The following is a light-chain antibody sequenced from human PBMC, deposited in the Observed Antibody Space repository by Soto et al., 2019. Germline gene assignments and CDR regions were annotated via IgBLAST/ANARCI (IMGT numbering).Light chain of an antibody. CDR3: SSYTSSSTPLYV. Sequence: QSVLTQPASVSGSPGQSITISCTGTSSDVGGYNYVSWYQQHPGKAPKLMIYEVSNRPSGVSNRFSGPKSGNTASLTISGLQAEDEADYYCSSYTSSSTPLYVFGTGTKVTVL. V-gene: IGLV2-14*01. J-gene: IGLJ1*01. CDR1: SSDVGGYNY. CDR2: EVS.